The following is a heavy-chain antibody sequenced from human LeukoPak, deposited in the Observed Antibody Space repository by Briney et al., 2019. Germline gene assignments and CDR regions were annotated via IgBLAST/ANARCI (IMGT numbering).Heavy chain of an antibody. CDR3: ARDTYDYYFDP. Sequence: SETLSHTCTVSGDSINSHHWNWIRQPPGKRLEWIGYMYYSGSTMYNRSLKSRVAISIDTSKNQFSLKLSSVTAADTAVYYCARDTYDYYFDPWGQGILVTVSS. CDR1: GDSINSHH. CDR2: MYYSGST. J-gene: IGHJ5*02. D-gene: IGHD1-26*01. V-gene: IGHV4-59*11.